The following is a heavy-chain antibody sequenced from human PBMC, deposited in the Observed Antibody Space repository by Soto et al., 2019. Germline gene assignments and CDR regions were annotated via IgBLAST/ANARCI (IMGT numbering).Heavy chain of an antibody. CDR1: GFTFGDCA. CDR2: IRSKAYGETT. V-gene: IGHV3-49*04. J-gene: IGHJ4*02. CDR3: SRDYYDRIGPYYFDY. Sequence: GGSLRLFCTGSGFTFGDCAVSWVRQAPGKGLEWVGFIRSKAYGETTEYAASVKGRFTMSRDDSKSVAYLQMNSLQTEDTAVYYCSRDYYDRIGPYYFDYWGQGTLFTVSS. D-gene: IGHD3-22*01.